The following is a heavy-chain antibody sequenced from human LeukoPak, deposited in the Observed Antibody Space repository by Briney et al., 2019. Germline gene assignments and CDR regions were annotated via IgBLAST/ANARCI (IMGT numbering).Heavy chain of an antibody. V-gene: IGHV1-18*01. D-gene: IGHD2-15*01. J-gene: IGHJ6*02. CDR1: GYTFTSYG. CDR2: ISAYNGNT. CDR3: ARVQEVVVAATLYYYGMDV. Sequence: RALVKVSCKASGYTFTSYGISWVRQAPGQGLEWMGWISAYNGNTNYAQKLQGRVTMTTDTSTSTAYMELRSLRSDDTAVYYCARVQEVVVAATLYYYGMDVWGQGTTVTVSS.